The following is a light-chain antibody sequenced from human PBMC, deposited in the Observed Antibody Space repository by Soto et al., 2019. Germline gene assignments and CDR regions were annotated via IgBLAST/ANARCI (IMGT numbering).Light chain of an antibody. J-gene: IGKJ5*01. V-gene: IGKV3-15*01. CDR1: QSISNL. CDR3: QQYYDWPIT. Sequence: IVLTQSPATLSVSPGERATLSCRASQSISNLLAWYQQKPGQAPRLLMYGASTRAAGFPDRFSGSGSGTEFTLTISSLHSEDFAVYYCQQYYDWPITFGQGTRLDIK. CDR2: GAS.